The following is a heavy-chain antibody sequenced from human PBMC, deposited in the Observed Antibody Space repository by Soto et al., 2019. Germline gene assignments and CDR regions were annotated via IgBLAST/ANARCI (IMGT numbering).Heavy chain of an antibody. CDR2: MSNSGDNT. CDR3: AKDATRTSGWYYFDY. Sequence: GGSLRLSCAASGFTFSSFALGWVRQAPGKGLEWVSVMSNSGDNTYYADSVKGRFTISRDNSKNTLYLQMASLRADDTAIYYCAKDATRTSGWYYFDYWGQGTLVTVSS. V-gene: IGHV3-23*01. D-gene: IGHD6-19*01. CDR1: GFTFSSFA. J-gene: IGHJ4*02.